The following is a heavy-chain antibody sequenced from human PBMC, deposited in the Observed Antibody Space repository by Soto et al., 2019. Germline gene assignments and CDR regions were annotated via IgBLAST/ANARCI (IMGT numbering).Heavy chain of an antibody. D-gene: IGHD3-22*01. Sequence: PSETLSLTCTDSGASISGFYWSWIRKSAGKGLEWIGRIYATGTTDYNPSLKSRVMMSVDTSKKQFSLKLSSVTAADTAVYYCARDSDYYPLMPWGQGTLVTVSS. V-gene: IGHV4-4*07. J-gene: IGHJ5*02. CDR1: GASISGFY. CDR3: ARDSDYYPLMP. CDR2: IYATGTT.